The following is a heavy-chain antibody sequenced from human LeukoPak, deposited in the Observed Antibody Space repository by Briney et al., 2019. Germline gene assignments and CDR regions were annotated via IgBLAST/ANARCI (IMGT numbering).Heavy chain of an antibody. J-gene: IGHJ4*02. Sequence: SETLSLTCTVSGGSISSYYWSWIRQPPGKGLEWMGYSYYSGSTNYNPSLKSRVTISADTSKNQFSLKLSSVTAADTAVYYCARRYDSSGYYYQGVFDYWGQGTLVTVSS. V-gene: IGHV4-59*08. CDR3: ARRYDSSGYYYQGVFDY. D-gene: IGHD3-22*01. CDR2: SYYSGST. CDR1: GGSISSYY.